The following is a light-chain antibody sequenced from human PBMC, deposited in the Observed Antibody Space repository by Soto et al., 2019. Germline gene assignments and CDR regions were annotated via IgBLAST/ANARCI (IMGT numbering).Light chain of an antibody. J-gene: IGLJ2*01. Sequence: QSVLTQPPSASGTPGQSVTISCSGSSSNIGSNSVYWYQQLPGAAPKLLIYRNNQRPSGVPDRFSGSKSGTSASLAISGLRSEDEADYYCAAWDDSLSGVVFGGGTKLTVL. CDR2: RNN. CDR3: AAWDDSLSGVV. CDR1: SSNIGSNS. V-gene: IGLV1-47*01.